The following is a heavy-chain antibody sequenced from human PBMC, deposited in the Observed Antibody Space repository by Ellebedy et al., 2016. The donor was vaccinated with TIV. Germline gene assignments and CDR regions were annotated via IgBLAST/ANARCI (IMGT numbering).Heavy chain of an antibody. V-gene: IGHV3-74*03. CDR2: NNRGGSST. J-gene: IGHJ4*02. CDR1: GFTFAQSW. CDR3: ATERRAYSGSGQAFDY. D-gene: IGHD3-10*01. Sequence: GESLKISCAASGFTFAQSWLHWVRQAPGKGPVGVTRNNRGGSSTTYANSVKGRFTISRDTAKNTLYLQMNSLRSEDTAVYYCATERRAYSGSGQAFDYWGQGTLVTVSS.